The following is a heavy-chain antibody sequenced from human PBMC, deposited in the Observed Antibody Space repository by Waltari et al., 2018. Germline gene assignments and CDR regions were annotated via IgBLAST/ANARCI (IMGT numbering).Heavy chain of an antibody. V-gene: IGHV3-30*02. CDR1: GFTFSAYG. CDR3: AKDLVGFTMFVQSGFNV. J-gene: IGHJ3*01. Sequence: QVQLVESGGGVVQPGGSLTLPCGASGFTFSAYGMHWVRQAPGKVLKCVTFIRYDGSNEQYADSVKGRFTISRDNSKNALFLQMNSLRTEDTAVYYCAKDLVGFTMFVQSGFNVWGQGTRVTVSS. D-gene: IGHD3-10*02. CDR2: IRYDGSNE.